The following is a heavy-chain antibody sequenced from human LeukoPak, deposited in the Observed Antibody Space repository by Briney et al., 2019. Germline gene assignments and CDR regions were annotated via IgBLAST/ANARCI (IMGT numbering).Heavy chain of an antibody. V-gene: IGHV4-59*01. J-gene: IGHJ3*02. D-gene: IGHD3-16*01. CDR2: IYYSGST. Sequence: SETLSLTCSVSGGSISRYYWSWIRQPPGKGLEWIGYIYYSGSTNYNPSLKSRVTISVDTSKNQFSLNLTSVTAADTAVYYCARDSLTLNAFDIWGLGTMVTVSS. CDR3: ARDSLTLNAFDI. CDR1: GGSISRYY.